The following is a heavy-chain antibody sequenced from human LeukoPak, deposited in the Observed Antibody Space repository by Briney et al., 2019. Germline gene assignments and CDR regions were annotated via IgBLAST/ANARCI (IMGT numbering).Heavy chain of an antibody. D-gene: IGHD5-24*01. CDR2: ISGSGGST. J-gene: IGHJ6*02. V-gene: IGHV3-23*01. CDR3: AKDRHRGGYDPDGMDV. Sequence: PGGSLRLSCAASGFTFSSYAMSWVRQAPGKGLEWVSAISGSGGSTYYADSVKGRFTISRDNSKSTLYLQLNSLRADDTAVYYCAKDRHRGGYDPDGMDVWGQGTTVTVSS. CDR1: GFTFSSYA.